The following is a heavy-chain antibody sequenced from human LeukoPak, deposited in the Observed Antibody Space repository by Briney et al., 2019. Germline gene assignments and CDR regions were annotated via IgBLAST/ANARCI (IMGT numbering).Heavy chain of an antibody. J-gene: IGHJ6*02. CDR2: ISHDGRNK. CDR3: ANPNTGPPGYYGMDV. CDR1: GFTFSTYA. Sequence: PGRSLRLSCAPSGFTFSTYAMHWVRQAPGKGLEWVAVISHDGRNKYYADSVKGRFTISRDNSKNTLSLHMSGLRDEDTAMYYCANPNTGPPGYYGMDVWGQGTAVTVSS. D-gene: IGHD2-2*03. V-gene: IGHV3-30-3*01.